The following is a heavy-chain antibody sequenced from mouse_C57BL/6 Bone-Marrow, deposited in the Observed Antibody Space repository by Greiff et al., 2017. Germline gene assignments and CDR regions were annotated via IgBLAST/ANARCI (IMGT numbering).Heavy chain of an antibody. D-gene: IGHD1-1*01. CDR1: GFTFSSYA. CDR3: ARDWGTTVVDY. Sequence: EVKLMESGGGLVKPGGSLKLSCAASGFTFSSYAMSWVRQTPEKRLEWVATISDGGSYTSYPDNVKGRFTISRDNAKNNLYLQMSRLKSEDTAMYYRARDWGTTVVDYWGQGTTLTVSS. J-gene: IGHJ2*01. V-gene: IGHV5-4*01. CDR2: ISDGGSYT.